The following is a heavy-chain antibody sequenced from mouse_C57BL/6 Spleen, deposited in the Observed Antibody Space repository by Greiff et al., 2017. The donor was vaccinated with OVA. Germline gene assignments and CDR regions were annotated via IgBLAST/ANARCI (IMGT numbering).Heavy chain of an antibody. V-gene: IGHV1-59*01. D-gene: IGHD2-3*01. CDR1: GYTFTSYW. Sequence: QVQLQQPGAELVRPGTSVKLSCKASGYTFTSYWMHWVKQRPGQGLEWIGVIDPSDSYTNYNQKFKGKATLTVDTSSSTAYMQLSSLTSEDSAVYYCARGGNGYYVGAMDYWGQGTSVTVSS. CDR3: ARGGNGYYVGAMDY. CDR2: IDPSDSYT. J-gene: IGHJ4*01.